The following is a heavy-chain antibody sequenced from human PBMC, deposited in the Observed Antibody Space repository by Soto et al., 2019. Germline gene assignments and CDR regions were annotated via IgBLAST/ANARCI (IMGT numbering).Heavy chain of an antibody. Sequence: EVQLVESGGGLVQPGGSLKLSCAASGFTFSGSAIHWVRQASGKGLEWVGRIRSKVNNYATAYAASVKGRFTISRDDSENTAYLQMNTLKAEDTAVYYCTRLEYSSAWYGVDYLGQGTLVTVSS. D-gene: IGHD6-13*01. J-gene: IGHJ4*02. V-gene: IGHV3-73*02. CDR1: GFTFSGSA. CDR3: TRLEYSSAWYGVDY. CDR2: IRSKVNNYAT.